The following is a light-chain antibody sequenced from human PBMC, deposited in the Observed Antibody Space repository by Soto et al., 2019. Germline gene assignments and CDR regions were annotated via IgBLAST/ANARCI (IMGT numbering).Light chain of an antibody. CDR1: SGYSTYA. CDR2: INYDGTH. V-gene: IGLV4-69*01. CDR3: QTLGTGIQV. J-gene: IGLJ3*02. Sequence: QPVLTQSPSASASLGASVKLTCTLSSGYSTYAIAWHQQQSEKGPRFLMKINYDGTHSKGDGFFDRFSGSSSGAERHLTISSLHSEDEADYYCQTLGTGIQVFGGGTKLTVL.